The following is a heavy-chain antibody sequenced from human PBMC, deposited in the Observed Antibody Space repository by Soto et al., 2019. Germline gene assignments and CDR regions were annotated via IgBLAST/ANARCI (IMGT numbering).Heavy chain of an antibody. CDR1: GYRFTSYW. V-gene: IGHV5-51*01. Sequence: GESLKISFQASGYRFTSYWIAWVRQMPGKGLEWMGIIFPRDSDTRYSPSFQGQVTISADNSIRTAYLQWNRLPAGDTDIYYCTSGYNSGWSVNPYYLDNWDQGPLVTVSS. CDR2: IFPRDSDT. J-gene: IGHJ4*02. D-gene: IGHD6-19*01. CDR3: TSGYNSGWSVNPYYLDN.